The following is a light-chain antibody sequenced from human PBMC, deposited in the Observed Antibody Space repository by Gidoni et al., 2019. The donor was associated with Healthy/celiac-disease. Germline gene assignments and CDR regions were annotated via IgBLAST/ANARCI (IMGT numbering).Light chain of an antibody. CDR3: QSYDISLSGYV. CDR2: GNS. CDR1: SSNIGAGYD. V-gene: IGLV1-40*01. J-gene: IGLJ1*01. Sequence: QSVLTQPPSVSGAPGQRVTISCTGSSSNIGAGYDVHWYHQLPVTAPKLLIYGNSNRPSGVPDRFSGSKSGTSASLASTGLQAEDEADYYCQSYDISLSGYVFGTGTKVTVL.